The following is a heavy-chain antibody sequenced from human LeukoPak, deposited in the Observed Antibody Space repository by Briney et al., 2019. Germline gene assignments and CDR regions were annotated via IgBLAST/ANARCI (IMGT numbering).Heavy chain of an antibody. CDR3: AALIVPAAISGAFDI. D-gene: IGHD2-2*02. V-gene: IGHV1-69-2*01. CDR1: GYTFTDYY. J-gene: IGHJ3*02. CDR2: VDPEDGET. Sequence: ASVKISCKVSGYTFTDYYMHWVQQAPGKGLEWMGLVDPEDGETIYAEKFQGRVTITADTSTDTAHMELSSLRSEDTAVYYCAALIVPAAISGAFDIWGQGTMVTVSS.